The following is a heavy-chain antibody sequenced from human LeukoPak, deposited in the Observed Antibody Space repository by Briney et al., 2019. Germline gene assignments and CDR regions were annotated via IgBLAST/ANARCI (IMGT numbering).Heavy chain of an antibody. V-gene: IGHV4-59*08. CDR2: IYYSGST. J-gene: IGHJ6*02. CDR1: GGSISSYY. Sequence: SETLPLTCTVSGGSISSYYWSWIRQPPGKGLEWIGYIYYSGSTNYNPSLKSRVTISVDTSKNQFSLKLSSVTAADTAVYYCARDSGYALAYGMDVWGQGTTVTVSS. D-gene: IGHD5-12*01. CDR3: ARDSGYALAYGMDV.